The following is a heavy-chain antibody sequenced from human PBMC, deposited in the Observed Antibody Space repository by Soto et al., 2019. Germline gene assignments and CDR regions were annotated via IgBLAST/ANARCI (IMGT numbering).Heavy chain of an antibody. J-gene: IGHJ4*02. D-gene: IGHD6-13*01. CDR2: LSDSGISI. Sequence: EVQLLESGGGLVQPGGSLRLSCTASGFTFSSHAMTWVRQAPGKGLEWVSGLSDSGISIYYADSVKDRLTISRDNSKNPLYLQIHTLRAEDTAVYYCAKGSSSWYAGFFDLWGQGTLVTVSS. CDR1: GFTFSSHA. CDR3: AKGSSSWYAGFFDL. V-gene: IGHV3-23*01.